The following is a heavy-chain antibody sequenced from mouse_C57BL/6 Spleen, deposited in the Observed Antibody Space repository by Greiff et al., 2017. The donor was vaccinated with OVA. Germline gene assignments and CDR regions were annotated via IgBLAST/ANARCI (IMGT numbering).Heavy chain of an antibody. CDR3: ARRSKEGAMDY. D-gene: IGHD1-3*01. J-gene: IGHJ4*01. CDR1: GYTFTDYY. CDR2: INPNNGGT. Sequence: VQLKQSGPELVKPGASVKISCKASGYTFTDYYMNWVKQSHGKSLEWIGDINPNNGGTSYNQKFKGKATLTVDKSSSTAYMELRSLTSEDSAVYYCARRSKEGAMDYWGQGTSVTVSS. V-gene: IGHV1-26*01.